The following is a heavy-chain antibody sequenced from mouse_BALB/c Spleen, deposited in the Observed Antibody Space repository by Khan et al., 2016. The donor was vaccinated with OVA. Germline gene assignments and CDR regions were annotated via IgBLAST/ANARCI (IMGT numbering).Heavy chain of an antibody. CDR1: GFTFSSYV. J-gene: IGHJ4*01. V-gene: IGHV5-9-3*01. CDR3: ARPEVRRDYAMDY. CDR2: ISSGGSYA. Sequence: EVELVESGGGLVKPGGSLKLSCVASGFTFSSYVMSWVRQTPEKRLEWVATISSGGSYAYYPDSVKGRFTISRDNAKNTLYLQMSSLRSEDTAMYYCARPEVRRDYAMDYWGQGTSVTVSS. D-gene: IGHD2-14*01.